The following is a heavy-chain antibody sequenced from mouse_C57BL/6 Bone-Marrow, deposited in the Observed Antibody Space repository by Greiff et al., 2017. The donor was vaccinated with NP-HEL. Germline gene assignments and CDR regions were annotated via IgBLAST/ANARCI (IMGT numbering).Heavy chain of an antibody. D-gene: IGHD3-3*01. Sequence: QVQLQQSGAELMKPGASVKLSCKATGYTFTGYWIEWVKQRPGHGLEWIGEILPGSGSTNYTEKFKGMATFTADTTSNTAYMQLSSLTTEDSAIYYCAREGWAWFAYWGQGTLLTVSA. V-gene: IGHV1-9*01. CDR1: GYTFTGYW. CDR2: ILPGSGST. CDR3: AREGWAWFAY. J-gene: IGHJ3*01.